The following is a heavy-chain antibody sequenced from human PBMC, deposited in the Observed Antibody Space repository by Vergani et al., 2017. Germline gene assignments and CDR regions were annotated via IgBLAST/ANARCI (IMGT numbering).Heavy chain of an antibody. CDR2: IGKDGINT. CDR1: GFTFSNFG. J-gene: IGHJ4*02. D-gene: IGHD2-21*02. CDR3: AKYLRDSTDGLPDS. V-gene: IGHV3-30*02. Sequence: VQLVESGGGLVKPGGSLRLSCAASGFTFSNFGMHWIRQAPGKGLEWLAYIGKDGINTRYRDAVKGRFTVSRDTSKGILYLQMDSLRSEDTALYYCAKYLRDSTDGLPDSWGPGTLVIVSS.